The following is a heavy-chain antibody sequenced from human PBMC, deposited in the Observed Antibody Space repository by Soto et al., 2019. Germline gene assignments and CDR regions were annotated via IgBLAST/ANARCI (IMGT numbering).Heavy chain of an antibody. D-gene: IGHD3-16*02. J-gene: IGHJ4*02. CDR3: ASTVHDYIWGSYHQNFDY. CDR2: IYYSGST. Sequence: PSETLSLTCTVSGGSISRGGYYWSWIRQHPGKGLEWIGYIYYSGSTYYNPSLKSRVTISVDTSKNQFSLKLSSVTAADTAVYYCASTVHDYIWGSYHQNFDYWGQGTLV. V-gene: IGHV4-31*03. CDR1: GGSISRGGYY.